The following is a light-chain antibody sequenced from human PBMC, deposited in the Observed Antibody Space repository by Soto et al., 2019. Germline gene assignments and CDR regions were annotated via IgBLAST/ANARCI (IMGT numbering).Light chain of an antibody. Sequence: NFMLTQPHSVSESPGKTVTISCTGSSGSIASNYVQWYQQRPGSAPTTVIYEDNQRPSGVSDRFSGSIDSSSNSASLTISGLKTEDEADYYCQSFDTSNYVVFGGGTKLTV. J-gene: IGLJ2*01. CDR3: QSFDTSNYVV. V-gene: IGLV6-57*02. CDR2: EDN. CDR1: SGSIASNY.